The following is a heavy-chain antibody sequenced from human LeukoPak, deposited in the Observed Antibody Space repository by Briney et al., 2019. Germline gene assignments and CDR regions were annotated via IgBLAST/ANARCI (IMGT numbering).Heavy chain of an antibody. V-gene: IGHV3-9*01. Sequence: GGSLRLSCAASGSTFDDHAMHWVRQAPGKGLEWVSGISWNSENTGYADSVKGRFTISRDNAKNSQYLQMNSLRAEDTALYYCAKGYYYGSGTYSRAFDVWGQGTMVTVSS. CDR1: GSTFDDHA. CDR3: AKGYYYGSGTYSRAFDV. J-gene: IGHJ3*01. CDR2: ISWNSENT. D-gene: IGHD3-10*01.